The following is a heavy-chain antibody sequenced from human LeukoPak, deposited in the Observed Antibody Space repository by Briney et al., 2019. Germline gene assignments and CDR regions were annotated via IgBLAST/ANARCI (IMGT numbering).Heavy chain of an antibody. J-gene: IGHJ4*02. CDR1: GFTFSSYG. D-gene: IGHD6-13*01. V-gene: IGHV3-30*18. CDR3: AKDNSSSGFDY. CDR2: ISYDGSNK. Sequence: GGSLRLSCAASGFTFSSYGMHWVRQAPGKGLEWVAVISYDGSNKYYADSVKGRFTISRDNSKNTLYLQMNSLRAEDTAVYYCAKDNSSSGFDYWGQGTLVTVSS.